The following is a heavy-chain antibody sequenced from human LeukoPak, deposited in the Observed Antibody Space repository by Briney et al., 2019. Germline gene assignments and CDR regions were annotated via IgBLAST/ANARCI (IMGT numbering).Heavy chain of an antibody. CDR3: ARDLGSSADY. CDR2: IYSGGST. Sequence: HSGGSLRLSCAASGFTVSSNYMSWVRQAPGKGLEWVSVIYSGGSTYYADSVKGRFTISRDNSKNTLYLQMNSLRAEDTAVYYCARDLGSSADYWGQGTLVTVSS. V-gene: IGHV3-53*01. CDR1: GFTVSSNY. J-gene: IGHJ4*02. D-gene: IGHD6-13*01.